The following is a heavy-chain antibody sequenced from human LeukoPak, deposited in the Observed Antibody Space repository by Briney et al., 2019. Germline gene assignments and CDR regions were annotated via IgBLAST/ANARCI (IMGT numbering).Heavy chain of an antibody. V-gene: IGHV3-20*04. J-gene: IGHJ4*02. Sequence: GGSLRLSCAASGFNFDDYGMSWVRQAPGQGLEWVSGINWNGDSTGYADSVKGRFTISRDNAKNSLYLQMNSLRAEDTALYYCARDEPWGQGATDNFDYWGQGTLVTVSS. CDR1: GFNFDDYG. D-gene: IGHD1-26*01. CDR2: INWNGDST. CDR3: ARDEPWGQGATDNFDY.